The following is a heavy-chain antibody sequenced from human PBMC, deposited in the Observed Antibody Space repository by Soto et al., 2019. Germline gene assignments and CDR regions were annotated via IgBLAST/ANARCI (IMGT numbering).Heavy chain of an antibody. CDR3: ARDKITGLFDY. J-gene: IGHJ4*02. Sequence: SETLSLTCAVAGDSISSSKWWSWVRQPPGTGLEWIGEINHSGSTNYNPSLKSRVTISVDTSKNQFSLKLTSVTAADTAVYYCARDKITGLFDYWGQGTLVTISS. D-gene: IGHD2-8*02. CDR2: INHSGST. V-gene: IGHV4-4*02. CDR1: GDSISSSKW.